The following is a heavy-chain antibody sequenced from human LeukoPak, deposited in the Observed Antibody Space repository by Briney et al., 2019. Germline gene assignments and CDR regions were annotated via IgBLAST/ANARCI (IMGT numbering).Heavy chain of an antibody. CDR1: GDSITTYY. Sequence: SETLSLTCTVSGDSITTYYWTWIRQPAGKGLEWIGRIYTSGTTNYNPSLKSRVTMSLDSSKNQFSLQLNSVTPEDTAVYYCARGEEVLWFGEYYYGMDVWGQGTTVTVSS. CDR3: ARGEEVLWFGEYYYGMDV. V-gene: IGHV4-4*07. CDR2: IYTSGTT. J-gene: IGHJ6*02. D-gene: IGHD3-10*01.